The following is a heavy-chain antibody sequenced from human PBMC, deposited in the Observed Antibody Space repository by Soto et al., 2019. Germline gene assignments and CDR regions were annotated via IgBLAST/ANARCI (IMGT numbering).Heavy chain of an antibody. CDR3: ARVFPQLRFVGGWFDP. CDR2: IIPIFGTA. CDR1: GGTFSSYA. Sequence: QVQLVQSGAEVKKPGSSVKVSCKASGGTFSSYAISWVRQAPGQGLEWMGGIIPIFGTANYAQKFQGRVTITADESTSTGYMELSSLRSEDTAVYYCARVFPQLRFVGGWFDPWGQGTLVTVSS. D-gene: IGHD3-3*01. V-gene: IGHV1-69*01. J-gene: IGHJ5*02.